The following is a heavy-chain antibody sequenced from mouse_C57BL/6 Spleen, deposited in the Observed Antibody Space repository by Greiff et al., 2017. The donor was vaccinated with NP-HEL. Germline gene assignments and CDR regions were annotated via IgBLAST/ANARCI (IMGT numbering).Heavy chain of an antibody. J-gene: IGHJ3*01. D-gene: IGHD2-3*01. Sequence: QVQLQQSGAELVRPGSSVKLSCKASGYTFTSYWMQWVKQRPIHGLEWIGNIEPSDSDTHYNQKFKDKATLTVDKSSSTAYMQLSSLTTEDSAVYYCARSDDGGGFAYWGQGTLVTVSA. CDR3: ARSDDGGGFAY. CDR1: GYTFTSYW. CDR2: IEPSDSDT. V-gene: IGHV1-52*01.